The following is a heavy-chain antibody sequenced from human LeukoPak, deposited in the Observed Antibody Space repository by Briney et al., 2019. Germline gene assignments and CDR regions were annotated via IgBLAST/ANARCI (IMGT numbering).Heavy chain of an antibody. Sequence: GGSLRLSCAASGFTFSSYWMSWVRQAPGKGLEWVANIKQDGSEKYYVDSVKGRFTISRDNAKNSLYLQMNSLRAEDTAVYYCARDHGGSYLFNWFDPWGQGTLVTVSS. CDR1: GFTFSSYW. J-gene: IGHJ5*02. D-gene: IGHD1-26*01. CDR3: ARDHGGSYLFNWFDP. V-gene: IGHV3-7*01. CDR2: IKQDGSEK.